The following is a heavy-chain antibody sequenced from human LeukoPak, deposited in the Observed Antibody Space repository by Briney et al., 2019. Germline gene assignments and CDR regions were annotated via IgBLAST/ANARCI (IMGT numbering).Heavy chain of an antibody. V-gene: IGHV3-11*01. Sequence: PGGSLRLSCAASGFTFSDYYMSWIRQAPGKGLEWVSYISSTGSTIYYADSVKGRFTISRDNAKNSLYLQMNSLRAEDTAVYYCAIFHCSSTSCHLSGYFQHWGQGTLVTVSS. CDR2: ISSTGSTI. CDR3: AIFHCSSTSCHLSGYFQH. CDR1: GFTFSDYY. D-gene: IGHD2-2*01. J-gene: IGHJ1*01.